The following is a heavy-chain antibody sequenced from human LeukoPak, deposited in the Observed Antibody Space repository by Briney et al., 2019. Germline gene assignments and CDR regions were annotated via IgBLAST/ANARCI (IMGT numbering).Heavy chain of an antibody. J-gene: IGHJ4*02. Sequence: GGSLRLSCAASGFTFSSYGMHWVRQAPGKGLEWVAVISYDGSNKYYADSVKGRFTISRDNAKNSLYLQMNSLRAEDTAVYYCARSWYTSAWRGLVYWGQGTLVTVSS. CDR3: ARSWYTSAWRGLVY. CDR2: ISYDGSNK. V-gene: IGHV3-30*03. CDR1: GFTFSSYG. D-gene: IGHD2-2*02.